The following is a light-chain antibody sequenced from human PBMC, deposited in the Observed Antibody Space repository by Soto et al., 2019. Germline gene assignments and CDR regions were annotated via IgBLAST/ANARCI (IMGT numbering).Light chain of an antibody. CDR3: QQYKSYPIT. J-gene: IGKJ5*01. CDR1: HNISSW. CDR2: GAS. Sequence: DLQTTESPSTLSSSILYRVTITCRASHNISSWLSWYQQKPGKDPKPLIYGASSLQNGVPSKFSGSGSGTDFTLTISSLQPEDFATYYCQQYKSYPITFGQGTRLEIK. V-gene: IGKV1-5*01.